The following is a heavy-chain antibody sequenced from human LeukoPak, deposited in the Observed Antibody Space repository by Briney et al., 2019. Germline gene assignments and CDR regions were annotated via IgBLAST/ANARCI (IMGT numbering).Heavy chain of an antibody. D-gene: IGHD3-10*01. J-gene: IGHJ6*03. Sequence: GASVKVSCKASGYTFTSYDINWVRQATGQGLEWMGWMNPNSGNTGYAQKFQGRVTITRNTSISTAYMELSSLRSEDTAVYYCARDHTYYYGSGSYKNGVDYYYYYYMDVWGKGTTVTVSS. CDR1: GYTFTSYD. CDR3: ARDHTYYYGSGSYKNGVDYYYYYYMDV. CDR2: MNPNSGNT. V-gene: IGHV1-8*03.